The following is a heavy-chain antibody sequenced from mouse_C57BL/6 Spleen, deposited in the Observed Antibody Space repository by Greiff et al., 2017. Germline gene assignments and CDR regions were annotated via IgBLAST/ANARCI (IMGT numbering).Heavy chain of an antibody. V-gene: IGHV2-2*01. Sequence: VKLVESGPGLVQPSQSLSITCTVSGFSLTSYGVHWVRQSPGKGLEWLGVIGSGGSTDYNAAFISRLGISKDNSKSQVFFKMNSLQADDTAIYYCARGGNGFDYWGQGTTLTVSS. CDR1: GFSLTSYG. CDR3: ARGGNGFDY. CDR2: IGSGGST. D-gene: IGHD2-1*01. J-gene: IGHJ2*01.